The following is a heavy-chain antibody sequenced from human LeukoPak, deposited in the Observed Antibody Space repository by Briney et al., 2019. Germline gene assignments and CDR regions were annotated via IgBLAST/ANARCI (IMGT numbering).Heavy chain of an antibody. Sequence: ASVKVSCKASGYTFTGYYMHWVRQAPGQGLEWMGWIKPNSGGTNYAQKFQGRVTMTRDTSISTAYMELSRLRSDDTAVYYCARYGSGSHYYYYMDVWGKGTTVTISS. V-gene: IGHV1-2*02. CDR2: IKPNSGGT. CDR3: ARYGSGSHYYYYMDV. CDR1: GYTFTGYY. J-gene: IGHJ6*03. D-gene: IGHD3-10*01.